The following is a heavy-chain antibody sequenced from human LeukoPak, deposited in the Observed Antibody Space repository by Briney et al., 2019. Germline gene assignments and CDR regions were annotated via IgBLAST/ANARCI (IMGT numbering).Heavy chain of an antibody. Sequence: SETLSRTCAVYGGSFNGYYWSWIRQPPGKGLEWIGEINHSGSTNYNPSLKSRVTISVDTSKNQFSLKLSSVTAADTAVYYCARGRFPLLGYYYDSSGYYFDYWGQGTLVTVSS. J-gene: IGHJ4*02. CDR3: ARGRFPLLGYYYDSSGYYFDY. CDR1: GGSFNGYY. D-gene: IGHD3-22*01. V-gene: IGHV4-34*01. CDR2: INHSGST.